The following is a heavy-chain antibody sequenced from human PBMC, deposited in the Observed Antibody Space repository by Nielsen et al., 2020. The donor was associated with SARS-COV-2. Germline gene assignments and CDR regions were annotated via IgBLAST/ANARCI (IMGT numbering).Heavy chain of an antibody. CDR1: GFMFSDSY. Sequence: GGSLRLSCAASGFMFSDSYMSWIRQTPGKGLVRIPYISSSGSYTNYADSVQGRFTITRDNGKNTLYLQMNSLRAEDTAVYYWAREGRNLPLDYWGQGTLVTVAS. CDR2: ISSSGSYT. V-gene: IGHV3-11*05. J-gene: IGHJ4*02. CDR3: AREGRNLPLDY.